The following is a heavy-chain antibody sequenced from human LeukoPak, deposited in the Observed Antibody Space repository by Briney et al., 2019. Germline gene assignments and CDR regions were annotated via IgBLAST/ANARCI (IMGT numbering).Heavy chain of an antibody. CDR3: ARVGVLRGFPDCSGGSCYGVWFDP. CDR1: GYTFTSYC. V-gene: IGHV1-69*06. J-gene: IGHJ5*02. CDR2: IIPIFGTA. D-gene: IGHD2-15*01. Sequence: GASVKVSCKASGYTFTSYCMHWVRQAPGQGLEWMGGIIPIFGTANYAQKFQGRVTITADKSTSTAYMELSTLRSEDTAVYYCARVGVLRGFPDCSGGSCYGVWFDPWGQGTLVTVSS.